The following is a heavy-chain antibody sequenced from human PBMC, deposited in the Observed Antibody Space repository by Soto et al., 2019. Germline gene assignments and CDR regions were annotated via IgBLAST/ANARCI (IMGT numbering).Heavy chain of an antibody. CDR2: ISYDGSNK. CDR1: GFTFSNYG. V-gene: IGHV3-30*18. D-gene: IGHD5-12*01. CDR3: ANSSGYAPFDD. Sequence: QVQMVESGGGVVQPGRSLRLSCAASGFTFSNYGMYWVRQAPGKGLEWVTGISYDGSNKYYANSVKGRFTIARDNSKNALYLQMNRLRAEDRAVYYCANSSGYAPFDDWGQGTLVTVSS. J-gene: IGHJ4*02.